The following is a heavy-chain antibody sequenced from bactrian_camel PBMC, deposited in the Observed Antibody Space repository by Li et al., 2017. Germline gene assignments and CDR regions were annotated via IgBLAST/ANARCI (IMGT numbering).Heavy chain of an antibody. Sequence: VQLVESGGGSVQAGESLRLSCEASGYTHSPYCMGWFRQAPGNKREGVAALYTDGSTSYADSVKGRFTISKDNTQNILYLEMSSLKPEDTAMYYCAAETHYCYIGSEFSYYGRGTQVTVS. V-gene: IGHV3S53*01. D-gene: IGHD2*01. CDR2: LYTDGST. CDR1: GYTHSPYC. J-gene: IGHJ4*01.